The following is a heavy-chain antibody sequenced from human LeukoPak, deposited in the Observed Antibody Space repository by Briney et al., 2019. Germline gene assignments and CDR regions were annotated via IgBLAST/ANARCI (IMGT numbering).Heavy chain of an antibody. CDR3: ARDQNDFWSGYQLVYGMDV. D-gene: IGHD3-3*01. Sequence: GGSLRLSCAASGFTFSSYSMTWVRQAPGKGLEWVSYISSSSSYIYYADSVKGRFTISRDNAKNSLYLQMNSLRAEDTAVYYCARDQNDFWSGYQLVYGMDVWGQGTTVTVSS. J-gene: IGHJ6*02. V-gene: IGHV3-21*05. CDR1: GFTFSSYS. CDR2: ISSSSSYI.